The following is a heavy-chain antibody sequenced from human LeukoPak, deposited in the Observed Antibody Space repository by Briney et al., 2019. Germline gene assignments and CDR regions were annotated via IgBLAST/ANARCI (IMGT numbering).Heavy chain of an antibody. V-gene: IGHV4-34*01. CDR3: ASDSYSSIGYF. J-gene: IGHJ4*02. CDR1: GGSFSGYY. Sequence: PSETLSLTCVMYGGSFSGYYWSWIRQSPGKGLEWIGEISPHGIKYNPSLKSRVTISLDTTKDQFSLFLSSVTAADAAVFFCASDSYSSIGYFWSQGTLVTVSS. CDR2: ISPHGI. D-gene: IGHD2-2*01.